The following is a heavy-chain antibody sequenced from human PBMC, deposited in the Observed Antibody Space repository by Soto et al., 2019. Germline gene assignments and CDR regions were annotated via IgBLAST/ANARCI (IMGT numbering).Heavy chain of an antibody. V-gene: IGHV4-34*01. Sequence: SETLSLTCAVYGGSFSGYYWSWIRQPPGKGLEWIGEINHSGSTNYNPSLKSRVTISVDTSKNQFSLKLSSVTAADTAVYYCARGSIAVAGPGDYYYYGMDVWGQGTTVTVSS. J-gene: IGHJ6*02. CDR2: INHSGST. CDR3: ARGSIAVAGPGDYYYYGMDV. CDR1: GGSFSGYY. D-gene: IGHD6-19*01.